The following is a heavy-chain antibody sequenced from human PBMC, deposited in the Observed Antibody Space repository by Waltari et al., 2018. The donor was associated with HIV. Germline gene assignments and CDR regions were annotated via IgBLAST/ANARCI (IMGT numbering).Heavy chain of an antibody. V-gene: IGHV3-9*01. Sequence: EVQLVESGGGLVQPGRSLRLSCAASGFTFNDFAMHWVRQRPGKGLEWVSGISWNSVSIGYADSVKGRFTISRDNAKNSLYLQLNSLRAEDTALYYCAKDSSYLYGSGSYKIDYWGQGTLVTVSS. J-gene: IGHJ4*02. CDR2: ISWNSVSI. CDR3: AKDSSYLYGSGSYKIDY. CDR1: GFTFNDFA. D-gene: IGHD3-10*01.